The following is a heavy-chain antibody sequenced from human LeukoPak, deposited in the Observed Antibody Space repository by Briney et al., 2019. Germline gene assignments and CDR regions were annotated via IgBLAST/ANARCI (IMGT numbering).Heavy chain of an antibody. V-gene: IGHV3-30*02. Sequence: GGSLRLSCAASGFTFSSYGMHWVRQAPGKGLEWVAFIRYDGSNKYYADSVKGRFTISRDNSKNTLYLQMNSLRAEDTAVYYCASWYRYSFDYWGQGTLVTVSS. CDR3: ASWYRYSFDY. CDR2: IRYDGSNK. D-gene: IGHD6-13*01. CDR1: GFTFSSYG. J-gene: IGHJ4*02.